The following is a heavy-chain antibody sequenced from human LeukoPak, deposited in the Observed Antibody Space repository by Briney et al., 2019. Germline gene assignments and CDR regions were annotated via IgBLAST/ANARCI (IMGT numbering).Heavy chain of an antibody. V-gene: IGHV4-39*01. D-gene: IGHD2-21*01. J-gene: IGHJ6*03. CDR1: GGSISSSGYY. Sequence: PSETLSLTCTVSGGSISSSGYYWGWIRQPPGKGLEWIGHIYYSGSTFYSPSLKSRVSISIDTPKNHFSLKLTSVTAAGTSIYYCARHIADSYMDVWGKGTTVTVSS. CDR2: IYYSGST. CDR3: ARHIADSYMDV.